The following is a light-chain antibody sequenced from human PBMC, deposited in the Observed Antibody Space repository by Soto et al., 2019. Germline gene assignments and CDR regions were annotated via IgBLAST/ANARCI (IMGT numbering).Light chain of an antibody. CDR2: KAS. Sequence: DIQVTQSPSTLSASGGDRVTITCRASQTISTLLAWYQQKPGKAPKLLIYKASSLESGVPSRFSGSGSGTEFTLTITSLQPDDFATYYCQQYNGFSRTFGQGTKVDIK. J-gene: IGKJ1*01. V-gene: IGKV1-5*03. CDR1: QTISTL. CDR3: QQYNGFSRT.